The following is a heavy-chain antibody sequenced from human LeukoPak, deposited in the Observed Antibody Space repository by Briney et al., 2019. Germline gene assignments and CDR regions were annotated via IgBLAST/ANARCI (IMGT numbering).Heavy chain of an antibody. CDR3: ARVRWLRLGVNEYYYYMDV. D-gene: IGHD5-12*01. CDR1: GSTFTTDD. Sequence: ASVKVSCKASGSTFTTDDINWVRQATGQGLEWMGWINPTSGKTSYAQKFQGRVTITSDTSTTTAQMELSSLGSEDTAVYYCARVRWLRLGVNEYYYYMDVWGKGTTVTVSS. J-gene: IGHJ6*03. CDR2: INPTSGKT. V-gene: IGHV1-8*02.